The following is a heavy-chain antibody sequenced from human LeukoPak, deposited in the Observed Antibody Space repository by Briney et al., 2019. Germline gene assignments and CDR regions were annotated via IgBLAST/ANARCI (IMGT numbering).Heavy chain of an antibody. Sequence: PGGSLRLSCAASGFTFSSYWMSWVRQAPGKGLEWVANIKQGGSEKYYVDSVKGRFTISRDNAKNSLYLQMNSLRAEDTAVYYCAREGLGYCSSTSCLVPPAGFDYWGQGTLVTVSS. CDR2: IKQGGSEK. V-gene: IGHV3-7*01. J-gene: IGHJ4*02. CDR3: AREGLGYCSSTSCLVPPAGFDY. CDR1: GFTFSSYW. D-gene: IGHD2-2*01.